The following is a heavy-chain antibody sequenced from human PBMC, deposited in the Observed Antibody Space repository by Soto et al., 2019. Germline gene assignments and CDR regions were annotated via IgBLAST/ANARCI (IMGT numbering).Heavy chain of an antibody. CDR1: GGSVSSGSYY. J-gene: IGHJ3*02. V-gene: IGHV4-61*01. CDR3: ARVDGYRGVDAFDI. CDR2: IYYSGSA. D-gene: IGHD5-12*01. Sequence: SETLSLTCTVSGGSVSSGSYYWSWIRQPPGKGLEWIGYIYYSGSANYNPSLKSRVTISVDTSKNQFSLKLSSVTAADTAVYYCARVDGYRGVDAFDIWGQGAMVTVSS.